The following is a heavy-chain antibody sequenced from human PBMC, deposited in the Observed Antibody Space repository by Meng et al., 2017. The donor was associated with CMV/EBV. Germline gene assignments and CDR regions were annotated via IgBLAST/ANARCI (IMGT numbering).Heavy chain of an antibody. V-gene: IGHV3-30*04. D-gene: IGHD3-22*01. J-gene: IGHJ4*02. CDR1: FSSSP. CDR3: ARPYYDSSGYYSFAVNYFDY. CDR2: ISYDGSNK. Sequence: FSSSPMHWVRQAPGKGLEWVAVISYDGSNKYYADSVKGRFTISRDNSKNTLYLQMNSLRAEDTAVYYCARPYYDSSGYYSFAVNYFDYWGQGTLVTVSS.